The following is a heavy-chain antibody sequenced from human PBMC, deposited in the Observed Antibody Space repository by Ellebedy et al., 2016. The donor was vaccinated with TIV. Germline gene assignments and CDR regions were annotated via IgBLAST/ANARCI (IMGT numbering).Heavy chain of an antibody. V-gene: IGHV3-11*01. Sequence: GESLKISCAASGFTFSDYYMSWIRQAPGKGLEWVSYISSSGSTIYYADSVKGRFTISRDNAKNLLYLQMNSLRAEDTAVYYCARDPGITMVRGVIKKNYFDYWGQGTLVTVSS. J-gene: IGHJ4*02. D-gene: IGHD3-10*01. CDR2: ISSSGSTI. CDR3: ARDPGITMVRGVIKKNYFDY. CDR1: GFTFSDYY.